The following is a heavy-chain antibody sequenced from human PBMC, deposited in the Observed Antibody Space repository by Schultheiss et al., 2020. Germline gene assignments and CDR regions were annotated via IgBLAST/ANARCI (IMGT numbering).Heavy chain of an antibody. D-gene: IGHD4-11*01. J-gene: IGHJ3*02. Sequence: GGSLRLSCAASGFTFSSYGMHWVRQAPGKGLEWVSYISSSSSYTNYADSVKGRFTISRDNAKNSLYLQMNSLRAEDTAVYYCARDPSKGGPQDAFDIWGQGTMVTVSS. CDR1: GFTFSSYG. CDR3: ARDPSKGGPQDAFDI. V-gene: IGHV3-21*05. CDR2: ISSSSSYT.